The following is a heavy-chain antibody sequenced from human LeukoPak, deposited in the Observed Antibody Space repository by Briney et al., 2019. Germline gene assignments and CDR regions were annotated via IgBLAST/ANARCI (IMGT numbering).Heavy chain of an antibody. J-gene: IGHJ4*02. Sequence: GGSLRLSCAAFGFSFSGFGMHWVRQASGKGLELVAFIQYDGNARYYADSVKGRFTISRDNSKNTLYLQMNSLRAEDTAVYYCAKKYFDWLSSRYDYWGQGTLVTVSS. CDR2: IQYDGNAR. D-gene: IGHD3-9*01. CDR1: GFSFSGFG. V-gene: IGHV3-30*02. CDR3: AKKYFDWLSSRYDY.